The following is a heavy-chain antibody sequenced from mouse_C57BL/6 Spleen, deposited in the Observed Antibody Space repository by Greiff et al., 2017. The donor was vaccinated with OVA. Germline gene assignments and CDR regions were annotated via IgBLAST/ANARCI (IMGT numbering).Heavy chain of an antibody. CDR3: AGGVYDYYRGIDY. CDR1: GYTFTSYW. J-gene: IGHJ2*01. CDR2: IHPNSGST. V-gene: IGHV1-64*01. Sequence: QVQLQQPGAELVKPGASVKLSCKASGYTFTSYWMHWVKQRPGQGLEWIGMIHPNSGSTNYNEKFKSKATLTVDTSSSTAYMQLSSLTFEDSAVYYCAGGVYDYYRGIDYWGQGTTLTVSS. D-gene: IGHD2-4*01.